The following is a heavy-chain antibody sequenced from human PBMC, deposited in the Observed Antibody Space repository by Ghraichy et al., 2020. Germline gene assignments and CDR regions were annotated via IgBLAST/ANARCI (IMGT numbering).Heavy chain of an antibody. CDR1: GFTFSTHA. CDR2: ISGSGRST. J-gene: IGHJ5*02. CDR3: ANGNSASLFDH. Sequence: GGSLRLSCAASGFTFSTHAITWVRQAPGKGLEWVSGISGSGRSTYYTDSLQGRFTISRDNSKNTVYLHMNSLRAEDTAVYYCANGNSASLFDHWGRGTLVTVSS. V-gene: IGHV3-23*01. D-gene: IGHD6-13*01.